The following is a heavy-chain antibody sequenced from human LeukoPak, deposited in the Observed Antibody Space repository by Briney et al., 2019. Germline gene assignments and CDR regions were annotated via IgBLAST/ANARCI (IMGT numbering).Heavy chain of an antibody. V-gene: IGHV4-34*01. CDR3: ARVFDFWSGYYRGYGMDV. Sequence: ESSETLSLTCAVYGVSFSGYYWSWIRKPPGRGLEWIGEINHSGSTNYNPSLKSRVTISVDTSKNQFSLKLSSVTAADTAVYYCARVFDFWSGYYRGYGMDVWGQGTTVTVSS. J-gene: IGHJ6*02. CDR2: INHSGST. D-gene: IGHD3-3*01. CDR1: GVSFSGYY.